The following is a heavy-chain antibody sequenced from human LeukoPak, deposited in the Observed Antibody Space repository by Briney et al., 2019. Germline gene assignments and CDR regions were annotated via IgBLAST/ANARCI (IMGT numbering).Heavy chain of an antibody. CDR2: ISSSSSYI. CDR1: AFTFSIYS. V-gene: IGHV3-21*01. J-gene: IGHJ3*02. Sequence: GGSLRLSCAASAFTFSIYSINWVRQAPGKGLEWVSSISSSSSYISYADSVKGRFTISRDNAKNSLYLQMNSQRAEDTAAYYCARGDSTGAFDIWGQGTMVTVSS. CDR3: ARGDSTGAFDI. D-gene: IGHD1-14*01.